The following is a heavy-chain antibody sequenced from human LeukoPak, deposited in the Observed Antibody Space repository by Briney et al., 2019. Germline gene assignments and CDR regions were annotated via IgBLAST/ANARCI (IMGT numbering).Heavy chain of an antibody. CDR1: GHTFTSYD. J-gene: IGHJ3*02. V-gene: IGHV1-8*01. D-gene: IGHD5-24*01. CDR3: AIGRDGYNLGAFDI. Sequence: ASVKVSCKASGHTFTSYDINWVRQATGQGLEWMGWMNPNSGNTGYAQKFQGRVTMTRNTSISTAYMELSSLRSEDTAVYYCAIGRDGYNLGAFDIWGQGTMVTVSS. CDR2: MNPNSGNT.